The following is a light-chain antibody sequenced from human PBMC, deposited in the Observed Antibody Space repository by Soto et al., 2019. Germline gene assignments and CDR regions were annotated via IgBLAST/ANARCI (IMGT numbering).Light chain of an antibody. J-gene: IGLJ1*01. CDR3: CSYTGASTYV. CDR2: AVT. Sequence: QSVLTQPASVSGSPGQSVTISCAGTSGDVGGYNYVSWYQQHPGKSPKLMIHAVTNRPSGVSNRFSGYNYGNTASLTISSLQAEDEADYYCCSYTGASTYVFVTGTKVTVL. CDR1: SGDVGGYNY. V-gene: IGLV2-14*01.